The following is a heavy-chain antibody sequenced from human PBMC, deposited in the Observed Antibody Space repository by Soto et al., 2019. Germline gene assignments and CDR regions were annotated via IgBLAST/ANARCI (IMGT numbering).Heavy chain of an antibody. CDR1: GGSISSRVYY. D-gene: IGHD3-3*01. Sequence: SETLSLTCTVSGGSISSRVYYWSWIRQHPGKGLEWIGYIYYSGSTYYNPSLKSRVTISVDTSESQFSLKLSSVTAADTAVYYCARDSPYDFWSGYTNAFDIWGQGTMVTV. CDR3: ARDSPYDFWSGYTNAFDI. V-gene: IGHV4-31*03. CDR2: IYYSGST. J-gene: IGHJ3*02.